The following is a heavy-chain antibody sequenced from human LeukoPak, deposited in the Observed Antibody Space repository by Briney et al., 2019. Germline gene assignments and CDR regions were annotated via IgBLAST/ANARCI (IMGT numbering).Heavy chain of an antibody. CDR1: GFTFNYFG. Sequence: PGGSLRLSCIVSGFTFNYFGMNWVRQAPGKGLEWVSYISSDSRTVDYADSVKGRLTISRDNAKNTLYLQMNSLRAEDTAVYYCARDWYYDILTPVDYWGQGTLVTVSS. J-gene: IGHJ4*02. CDR3: ARDWYYDILTPVDY. D-gene: IGHD3-9*01. CDR2: ISSDSRTV. V-gene: IGHV3-48*04.